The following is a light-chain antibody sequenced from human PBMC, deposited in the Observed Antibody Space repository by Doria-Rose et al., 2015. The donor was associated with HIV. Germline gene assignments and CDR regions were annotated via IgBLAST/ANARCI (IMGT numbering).Light chain of an antibody. CDR1: QSVNSY. CDR3: QQGYSIPNT. V-gene: IGKV1-39*01. Sequence: DIQLTQSPSSLSASVGDRVTISCRASQSVNSYLNWYQVKPGKAPKLLIFAASSLQSEVPSRFSGSGSGTDFTLTISSLQPEDFATYYCQQGYSIPNTFGQGTKLEI. CDR2: AAS. J-gene: IGKJ2*01.